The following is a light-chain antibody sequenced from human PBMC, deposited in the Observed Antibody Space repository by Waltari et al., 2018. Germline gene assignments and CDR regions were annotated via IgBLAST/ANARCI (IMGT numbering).Light chain of an antibody. V-gene: IGLV2-14*01. J-gene: IGLJ1*01. CDR3: SSYTSSSTYV. CDR1: SSDVGGYNY. Sequence: QSALTQPASVSGSPGQSITISCTGTSSDVGGYNYVSWYQQHPGKAPKFMFYEVSNRPSWVSNRFSGSKSGNTASLTISGLQAEDEADYYCSSYTSSSTYVFGTGTKVTVL. CDR2: EVS.